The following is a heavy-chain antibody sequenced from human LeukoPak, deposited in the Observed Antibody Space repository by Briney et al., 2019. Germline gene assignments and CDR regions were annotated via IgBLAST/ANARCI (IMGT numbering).Heavy chain of an antibody. CDR2: IVVGSGNT. CDR3: ARGRSGSSSYYYGMDV. V-gene: IGHV1-58*02. Sequence: GTSVKVSCKASGFTFTSSAMQWVRQARGQRLEWIGWIVVGSGNTNYAQKFQERVTITRDMSTSTAYMELWSLRSDDTAVYYCARGRSGSSSYYYGMDVWGQGTTVTVSS. D-gene: IGHD1-26*01. CDR1: GFTFTSSA. J-gene: IGHJ6*02.